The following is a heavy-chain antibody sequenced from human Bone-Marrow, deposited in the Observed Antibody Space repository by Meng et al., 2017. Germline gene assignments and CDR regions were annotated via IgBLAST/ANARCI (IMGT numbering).Heavy chain of an antibody. CDR3: AREGSYSDFDY. D-gene: IGHD1-26*01. J-gene: IGHJ4*02. Sequence: QVQLVQSGAEVQKPGASVKVSCNAPGYTFTGYYLHWVRQAPGQGLEWMAQIDPKSGDTKYADDFQGRVTMTRDTSISTVYMELSRLRVDDTALYYCAREGSYSDFDYWGQGTLVTVSS. CDR2: IDPKSGDT. V-gene: IGHV1-2*06. CDR1: GYTFTGYY.